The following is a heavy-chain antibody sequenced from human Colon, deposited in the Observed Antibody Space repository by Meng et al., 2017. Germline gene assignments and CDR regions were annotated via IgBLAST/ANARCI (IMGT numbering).Heavy chain of an antibody. CDR2: MQTGGTP. CDR1: GFSVSADY. CDR3: ARDSETNKSWVAFDI. V-gene: IGHV3-66*02. Sequence: GRLVQSGGGWVQVGGSLGLACAASGFSVSADYMSWAPQAPGKGLEGVSLMQTGGTPNYADSVKGRFTISRDTSKNTLYLQMNSLRPDDTGVYYCARDSETNKSWVAFDIWGQGTMVTVSS. D-gene: IGHD1/OR15-1a*01. J-gene: IGHJ3*02.